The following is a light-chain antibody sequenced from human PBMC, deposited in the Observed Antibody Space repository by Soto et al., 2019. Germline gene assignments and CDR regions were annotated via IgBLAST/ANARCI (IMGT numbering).Light chain of an antibody. CDR3: QSYDSSLIYV. CDR1: SSNIGAGYD. CDR2: GNS. J-gene: IGLJ1*01. Sequence: QSVLTQPPSVSGAAGQRVTISCTGSSSNIGAGYDVHWYQQLPGTAPKLLIYGNSNRPSGVPDRFSGSKSGTSASLAITGLQAEDEADYYCQSYDSSLIYVFGTGTKVTVL. V-gene: IGLV1-40*01.